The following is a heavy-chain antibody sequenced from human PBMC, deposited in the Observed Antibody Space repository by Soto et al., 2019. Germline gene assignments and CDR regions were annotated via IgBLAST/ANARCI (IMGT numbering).Heavy chain of an antibody. J-gene: IGHJ6*02. D-gene: IGHD6-19*01. V-gene: IGHV1-69*01. Sequence: QVQLVQSGAEVKKPGSSVKVSCKASGGTFSSYAISWVRQAPGQGLEWMGGIIPIFGTANYAQKFQGRVTITADGSTSTAYMELSSLRSEVTAVYYCARATAGTGQYYYYGMDVWGQGTTVTVSS. CDR3: ARATAGTGQYYYYGMDV. CDR2: IIPIFGTA. CDR1: GGTFSSYA.